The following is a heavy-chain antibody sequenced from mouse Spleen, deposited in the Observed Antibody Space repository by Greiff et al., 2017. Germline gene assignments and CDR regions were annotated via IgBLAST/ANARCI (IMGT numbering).Heavy chain of an antibody. CDR3: ARYAYGGGAMDY. CDR1: GYTFTSYW. Sequence: VQLQQPGAELVMPGASVKLSCKASGYTFTSYWMHWVKQRPGQGLEWIGEIDPSDSYTNYNQKLKGKATLTVDKSSSTAYMQLSSLTSEDSAVYYCARYAYGGGAMDYWGQGTSVTVSS. J-gene: IGHJ4*01. CDR2: IDPSDSYT. D-gene: IGHD6-5*01. V-gene: IGHV1-69*01.